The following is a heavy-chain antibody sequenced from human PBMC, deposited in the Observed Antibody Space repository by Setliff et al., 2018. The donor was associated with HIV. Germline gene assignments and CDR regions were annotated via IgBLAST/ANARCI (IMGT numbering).Heavy chain of an antibody. V-gene: IGHV4-4*02. CDR2: IYHSGST. CDR3: VKELRDGSGAAFDI. J-gene: IGHJ3*02. Sequence: PSETLSLTCAVSGGSISSSNWWSWVRQPPGKGLEWIGEIYHSGSTNYNPSLKSRVTISVDKSKNQFSLKLTSVTATDTAVYYCVKELRDGSGAAFDIWGQGTVVTVSS. D-gene: IGHD3-10*01. CDR1: GGSISSSNW.